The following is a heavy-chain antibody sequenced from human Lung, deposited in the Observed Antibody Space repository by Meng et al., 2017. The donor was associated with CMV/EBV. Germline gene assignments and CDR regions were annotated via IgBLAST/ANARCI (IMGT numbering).Heavy chain of an antibody. CDR1: GFMFSTYA. CDR2: IAGSDSAT. J-gene: IGHJ4*02. D-gene: IGHD2/OR15-2a*01. Sequence: APGFMFSTYAMSWVRQAPGKGLEWVAAIAGSDSATYHADSVRGRFSISRDNSENTLWLQMNSLRAEDTAMYYCAKDYFSTTGFLDSWGQGTLVTVSS. V-gene: IGHV3-23*01. CDR3: AKDYFSTTGFLDS.